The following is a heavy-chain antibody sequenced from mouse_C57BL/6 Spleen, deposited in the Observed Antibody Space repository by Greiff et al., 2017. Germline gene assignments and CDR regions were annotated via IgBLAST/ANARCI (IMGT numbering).Heavy chain of an antibody. CDR3: ARRSSGYGFAY. CDR1: GYTFTDYN. D-gene: IGHD3-2*02. Sequence: EVQRVESGPELVKPGASVKIPCKASGYTFTDYNMDWVKQSHGKSLEWIGDINPNNGGTIYNQKFKGKATLTVDKSSSTAYMELRSLTSEDTAVYYCARRSSGYGFAYWGQGTLVTVSA. J-gene: IGHJ3*01. V-gene: IGHV1-18*01. CDR2: INPNNGGT.